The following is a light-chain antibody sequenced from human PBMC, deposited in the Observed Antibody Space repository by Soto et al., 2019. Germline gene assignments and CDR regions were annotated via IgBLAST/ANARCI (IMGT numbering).Light chain of an antibody. CDR1: QSVSSSY. CDR2: GAS. CDR3: QQYGSSPPEIT. Sequence: EIVLTQSPGTLSLSPGERATLSRRASQSVSSSYLAWYQQKPGQAPRLLIYGASSRATGIPDRFSGSGSGTDFTLTISRLEPEDFAVYYCQQYGSSPPEITFGQGTRLEIK. J-gene: IGKJ5*01. V-gene: IGKV3-20*01.